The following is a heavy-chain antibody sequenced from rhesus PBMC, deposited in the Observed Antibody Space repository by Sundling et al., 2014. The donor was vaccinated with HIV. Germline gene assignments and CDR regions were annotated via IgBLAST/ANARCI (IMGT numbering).Heavy chain of an antibody. CDR3: ARDRYSNYFSY. CDR2: IHGRGTST. V-gene: IGHV4-65*01. J-gene: IGHJ4*01. D-gene: IGHD5-24*01. Sequence: QVQLQESGPGLVKPSETLSLTCAVSGGSFSSDDWWAWIRQAPGKGLEWIGYIHGRGTSTYYNPSLKSRVTISTDTSKNQFSLKLSSVTAADTAVYFCARDRYSNYFSYWGQGVLVTVSS. CDR1: GGSFSSDDW.